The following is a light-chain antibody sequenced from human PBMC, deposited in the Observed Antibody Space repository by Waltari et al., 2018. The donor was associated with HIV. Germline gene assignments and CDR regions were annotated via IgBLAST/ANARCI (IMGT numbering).Light chain of an antibody. Sequence: DNQMTQSPDTLSASVGARVTIVCRANESLSSWLAWYQQRPGMRPKLLIYKASVLERGVSARFSGSGSGTNFALTISDLQADDVATYFCQQYNSYPLTFGGGTKVEI. J-gene: IGKJ4*01. V-gene: IGKV1-5*03. CDR1: ESLSSW. CDR3: QQYNSYPLT. CDR2: KAS.